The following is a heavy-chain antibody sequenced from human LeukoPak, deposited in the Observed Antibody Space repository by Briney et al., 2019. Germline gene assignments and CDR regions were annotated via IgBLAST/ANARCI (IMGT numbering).Heavy chain of an antibody. Sequence: GRSLRLSCAASGFTFSSYAMHWVRQAPGKGLERVAVISYDGSNKYYADSVKGRFTISRDNSKNTLYLQMNSLRAEDTAVYYCARELVEMATICWFDPWGQGTLVTVSS. CDR1: GFTFSSYA. D-gene: IGHD5-24*01. CDR3: ARELVEMATICWFDP. V-gene: IGHV3-30-3*01. J-gene: IGHJ5*02. CDR2: ISYDGSNK.